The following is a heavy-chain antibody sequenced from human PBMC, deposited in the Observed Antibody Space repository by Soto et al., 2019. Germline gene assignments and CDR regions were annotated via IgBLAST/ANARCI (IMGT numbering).Heavy chain of an antibody. J-gene: IGHJ6*02. CDR2: ISYDGSNK. Sequence: PGGSLRLSCAASGFTFSSYAMHWVRQAPGKGLEWVAVISYDGSNKYYADSVKGRFTISRDNSKNTLYLQMNSLRAEDTAVYYCARESEDIVATIPEGGMDVWGQGTTVTVSS. D-gene: IGHD5-12*01. CDR1: GFTFSSYA. V-gene: IGHV3-30-3*01. CDR3: ARESEDIVATIPEGGMDV.